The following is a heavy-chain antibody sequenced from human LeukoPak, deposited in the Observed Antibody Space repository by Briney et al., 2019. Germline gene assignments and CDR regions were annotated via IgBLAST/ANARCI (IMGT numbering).Heavy chain of an antibody. J-gene: IGHJ6*03. V-gene: IGHV4-61*09. CDR1: GASLSSTSYC. Sequence: SETLSLTCTVSGASLSSTSYCWGWIRQPAGKGPEWIGHIHTSGSTNYNPSLKSRVTISVDTSKNQFSLKLSSVTAADTAVYYARDPGTMLRGSRRGYDGNYYYMDVWGKGTTVTISS. CDR2: IHTSGST. CDR3: ARDPGTMLRGSRRGYDGNYYYMDV. D-gene: IGHD3-10*01.